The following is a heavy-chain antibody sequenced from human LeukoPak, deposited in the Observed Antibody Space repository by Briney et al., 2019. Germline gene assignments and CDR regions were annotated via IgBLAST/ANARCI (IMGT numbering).Heavy chain of an antibody. Sequence: GESLKVSCKGSGYSFTTYWIGWVRQMPGKGLEWMAIIYPGNSDTRYSPSFEGQVTISADKSISTAYLQWSSLKASDTAMYYCAKEAKSGQGMGIDYWGQGTLVTVSS. CDR3: AKEAKSGQGMGIDY. CDR1: GYSFTTYW. D-gene: IGHD6-13*01. CDR2: IYPGNSDT. J-gene: IGHJ4*02. V-gene: IGHV5-51*01.